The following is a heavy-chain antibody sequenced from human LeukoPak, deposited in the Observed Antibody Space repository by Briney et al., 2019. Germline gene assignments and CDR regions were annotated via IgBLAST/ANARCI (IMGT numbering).Heavy chain of an antibody. Sequence: SETLSLTCTVSGGSISSYYWSWIRQPPGKGLEWIGYIYYSGSTNYNPSLKSRVTISVDTSKNQFSLKLSSVTAADTAVYYCARGESGNYYAFDIWGQGTMVTVSS. CDR1: GGSISSYY. CDR2: IYYSGST. J-gene: IGHJ3*02. V-gene: IGHV4-59*01. D-gene: IGHD1-26*01. CDR3: ARGESGNYYAFDI.